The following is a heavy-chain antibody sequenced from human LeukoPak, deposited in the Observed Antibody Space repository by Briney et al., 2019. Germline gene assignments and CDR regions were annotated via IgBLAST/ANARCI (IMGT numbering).Heavy chain of an antibody. Sequence: PGGSLRLSCAASGCTFSTYWMSWVRQAPGKGLEWVANIKEDGSDKYYVDSAKGRFTISRDNAENSLFLQMVSLRAEDTAVYYCARDSPTGYYSYWGQGTLVTVSS. CDR1: GCTFSTYW. CDR2: IKEDGSDK. J-gene: IGHJ4*02. CDR3: ARDSPTGYYSY. D-gene: IGHD3-22*01. V-gene: IGHV3-7*01.